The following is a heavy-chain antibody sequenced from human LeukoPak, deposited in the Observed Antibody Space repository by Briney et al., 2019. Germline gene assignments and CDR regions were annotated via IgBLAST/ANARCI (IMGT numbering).Heavy chain of an antibody. CDR2: IIPIFGTA. V-gene: IGHV1-69*13. CDR3: AREGVAVAATFPYFDY. D-gene: IGHD6-19*01. Sequence: SVKVSCKASGGTFSSYAISWVRQAPGQGLEWMGGIIPIFGTANYAQKFQGRVTVTADESTSTAYMELSSLRSEDTAVYYCAREGVAVAATFPYFDYWGQGALVTVSS. J-gene: IGHJ4*02. CDR1: GGTFSSYA.